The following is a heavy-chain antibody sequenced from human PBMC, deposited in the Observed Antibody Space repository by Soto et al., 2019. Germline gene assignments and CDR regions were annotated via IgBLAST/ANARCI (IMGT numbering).Heavy chain of an antibody. V-gene: IGHV3-53*01. CDR3: ARDSHSSGYYYHDY. CDR2: IYSGGST. D-gene: IGHD3-22*01. J-gene: IGHJ4*02. Sequence: EVQLVESGGGLIQPGGSLRLSCAASGFTVSSNYMSWVRQAPGKGLEWVSVIYSGGSTYYADSVKGRFTISRDNSKNTLYLQMNSLRAEDTAVYYCARDSHSSGYYYHDYWGQGTLVTVSS. CDR1: GFTVSSNY.